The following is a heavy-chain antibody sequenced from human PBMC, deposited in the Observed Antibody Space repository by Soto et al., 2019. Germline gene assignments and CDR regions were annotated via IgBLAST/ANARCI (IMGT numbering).Heavy chain of an antibody. CDR3: ARLRTYYDFWSGPTTVDYGMGV. CDR1: VFTFSSYS. D-gene: IGHD3-3*01. J-gene: IGHJ6*02. Sequence: VGSLRLSCASSVFTFSSYSMKWVRQAPGKGLEWVSSISSSSSYIYYADSVKGRFTISRDNAKNSLYLQMNSLRAEDTAVYYCARLRTYYDFWSGPTTVDYGMGVWGQGTTVTVSS. CDR2: ISSSSSYI. V-gene: IGHV3-21*01.